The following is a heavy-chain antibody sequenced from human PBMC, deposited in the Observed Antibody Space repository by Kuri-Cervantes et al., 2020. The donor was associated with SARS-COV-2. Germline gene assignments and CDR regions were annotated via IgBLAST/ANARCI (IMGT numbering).Heavy chain of an antibody. V-gene: IGHV4-38-2*02. CDR2: IYHSGST. D-gene: IGHD1-1*01. CDR3: ARDPTGLLYYFDY. Sequence: SETLSLTCTVSGYSISSGYYWGWIRQPPGKGLEWIGSIYHSGSTYYNPSLKSRVTISVDTSKNQFSLKLSSVTAADTAAYYCARDPTGLLYYFDYWGQGTLVTVSS. J-gene: IGHJ4*02. CDR1: GYSISSGYY.